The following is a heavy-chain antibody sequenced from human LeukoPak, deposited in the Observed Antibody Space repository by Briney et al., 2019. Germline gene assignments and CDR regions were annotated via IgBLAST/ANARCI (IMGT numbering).Heavy chain of an antibody. CDR2: IRYDGSDK. V-gene: IGHV3-30*02. Sequence: GGSLRLSCAASGFTFSSYGMHWVRQAPGKGLEWVAFIRYDGSDKYYGDSVKGQFSISRDNSKNTLYLQLNSLRAEDTAVYYCAKAFLYCSSNTCLFDYWGQGALVTVSS. CDR3: AKAFLYCSSNTCLFDY. CDR1: GFTFSSYG. D-gene: IGHD2-2*01. J-gene: IGHJ4*02.